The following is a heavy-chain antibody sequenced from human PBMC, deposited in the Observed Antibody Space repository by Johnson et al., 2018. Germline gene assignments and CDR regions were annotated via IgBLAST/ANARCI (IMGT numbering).Heavy chain of an antibody. CDR2: ISDRGDYI. J-gene: IGHJ6*02. Sequence: VQLVESGGGLVKPGGSLRLSCAASGFAFSSYGMNWARQAPGKGLEWVSFISDRGDYIYYADSVKGRFTISRDHTKNSVSLQMHSLRVEDTAVYYCTRDFYYYGMDVWGQGTTVTVS. CDR1: GFAFSSYG. CDR3: TRDFYYYGMDV. V-gene: IGHV3-21*01.